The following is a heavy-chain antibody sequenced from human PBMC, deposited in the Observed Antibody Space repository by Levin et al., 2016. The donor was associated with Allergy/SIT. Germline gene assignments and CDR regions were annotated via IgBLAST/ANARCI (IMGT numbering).Heavy chain of an antibody. V-gene: IGHV3-47*02. CDR3: ARDAPIVVVPTAIHRGWFDP. J-gene: IGHJ5*02. CDR2: IGTGGDT. D-gene: IGHD2-2*02. Sequence: VRQAPGKGPEWVSAIGTGGDTYYADSVMGRFTISRDNAKKSLYLQMNSLIAEDMAVYYCARDAPIVVVPTAIHRGWFDPWGQGTLVTVSS.